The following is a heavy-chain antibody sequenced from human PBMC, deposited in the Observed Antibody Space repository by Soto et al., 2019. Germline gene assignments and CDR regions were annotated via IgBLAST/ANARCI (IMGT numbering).Heavy chain of an antibody. Sequence: GGSLRLSCSVSGFTFISYAMHWVRHAPGKGLEYIASISSEGATTYYADSVKGRFIISRDNSKNTLYLQMSSLRAEDTAVYYCVKDRYVDYWGQGILVTVSS. CDR1: GFTFISYA. CDR2: ISSEGATT. V-gene: IGHV3-64D*06. J-gene: IGHJ4*02. CDR3: VKDRYVDY.